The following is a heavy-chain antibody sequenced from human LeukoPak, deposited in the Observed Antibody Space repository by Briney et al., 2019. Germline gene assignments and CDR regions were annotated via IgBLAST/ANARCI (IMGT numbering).Heavy chain of an antibody. CDR1: GFTFSSYS. V-gene: IGHV3-21*01. J-gene: IGHJ4*02. D-gene: IGHD3-22*01. CDR2: ISSSSSYI. CDR3: AREKPMIADY. Sequence: PGGSLRLSCAASGFTFSSYSMNWVRQAPGKGLEWVSSISSSSSYIYYADSVKGRFTISRDNAKNSLYLQMNSLRDEDTAVYYCAREKPMIADYWGQGAMVTVSS.